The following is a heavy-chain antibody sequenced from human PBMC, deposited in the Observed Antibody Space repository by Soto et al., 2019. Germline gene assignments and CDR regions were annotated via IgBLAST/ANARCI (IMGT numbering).Heavy chain of an antibody. D-gene: IGHD3-22*01. Sequence: SETLSLTCTVSGGSISSFDWNWIRQPPGKGLEWIGYISYSGSTNYNPSLKSRVTISVDTSKNQFSLKLSSVTATDTAVYYCARQDSSGYGFDYWGQGTLVTGSS. CDR1: GGSISSFD. CDR2: ISYSGST. CDR3: ARQDSSGYGFDY. V-gene: IGHV4-59*08. J-gene: IGHJ4*02.